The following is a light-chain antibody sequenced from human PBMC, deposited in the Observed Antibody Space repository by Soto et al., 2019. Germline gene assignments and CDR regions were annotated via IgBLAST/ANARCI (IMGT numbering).Light chain of an antibody. J-gene: IGKJ1*01. V-gene: IGKV3-15*01. Sequence: EVVITQSPDTLSVSPGETATLSCRASQSVSTTVAWYHQKPGQAPRLLVYGASTRATGIPARFSGSGAGTDVTLTITSLQSEDFGVYFCQQYKDWPTTFGQGTKVDIK. CDR1: QSVSTT. CDR2: GAS. CDR3: QQYKDWPTT.